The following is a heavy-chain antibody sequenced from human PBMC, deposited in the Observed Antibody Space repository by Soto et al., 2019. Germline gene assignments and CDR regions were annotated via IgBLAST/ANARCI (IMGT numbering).Heavy chain of an antibody. V-gene: IGHV3-30-3*01. Sequence: GGSLRLSCAASGFTFSSYAMHWVRQAPGKGLEWVAVISYDGSNKYYADSVKGRFTISRDNSKNTLYLQMNSLRAEDTAVYYCAREVGRLVWCYFDYWGQGTLVTVSS. CDR2: ISYDGSNK. J-gene: IGHJ4*02. CDR1: GFTFSSYA. D-gene: IGHD6-19*01. CDR3: AREVGRLVWCYFDY.